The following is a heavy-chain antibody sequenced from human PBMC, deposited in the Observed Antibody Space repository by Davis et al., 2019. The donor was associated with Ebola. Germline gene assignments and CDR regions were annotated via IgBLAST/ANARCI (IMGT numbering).Heavy chain of an antibody. CDR1: GFTFSSYE. J-gene: IGHJ4*02. D-gene: IGHD3-10*01. CDR3: ARGGLIDY. CDR2: ISSSGSII. Sequence: PGGSLRLSCAASGFTFSSYEMNWVRQAPGKGLEWVSYISSSGSIIYYADSVKGRFTISRDNVKNSLYLQMNSLRAEDTAVYYCARGGLIDYWGQGTLVTVSS. V-gene: IGHV3-48*03.